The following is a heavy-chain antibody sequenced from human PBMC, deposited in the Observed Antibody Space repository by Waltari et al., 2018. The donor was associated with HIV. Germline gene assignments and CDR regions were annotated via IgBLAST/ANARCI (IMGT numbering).Heavy chain of an antibody. CDR1: GVKFDEYA. CDR3: TKVGMTAVTSYAIDI. D-gene: IGHD4-17*01. CDR2: IGWNSGTI. J-gene: IGHJ3*02. Sequence: EVQLVASGGGLVQPGGSLRISCAAPGVKFDEYALHWVRQAPGKGLEGVSGIGWNSGTIGYADSVKGRFTISRDNAKNSLSLQMNSLRAEDTALYYCTKVGMTAVTSYAIDIWGQGTMVTVSS. V-gene: IGHV3-9*01.